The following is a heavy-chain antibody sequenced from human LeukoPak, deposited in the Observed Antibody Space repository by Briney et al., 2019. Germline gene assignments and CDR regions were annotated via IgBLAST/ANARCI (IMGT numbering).Heavy chain of an antibody. CDR3: AKPHREYYYDSSGYYAFPPDY. D-gene: IGHD3-22*01. J-gene: IGHJ4*02. Sequence: GGSLRLSCAASGFTFDDYAMHRVRHAPGKGLEWVSLISGDGGSSYYADSVKGRFTISRDNSKSSLYLQMNSLRTQDTALYYCAKPHREYYYDSSGYYAFPPDYWGQGTLVTVSS. CDR1: GFTFDDYA. V-gene: IGHV3-43*02. CDR2: ISGDGGSS.